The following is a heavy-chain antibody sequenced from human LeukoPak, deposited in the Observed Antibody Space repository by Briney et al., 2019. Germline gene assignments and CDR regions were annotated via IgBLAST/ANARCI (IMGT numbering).Heavy chain of an antibody. CDR3: ARRSTSWDP. D-gene: IGHD2-2*01. J-gene: IGHJ5*02. V-gene: IGHV4-39*01. CDR2: IYYSGST. CDR1: GGSISSSSYH. Sequence: PSENLSLTCTVSGGSISSSSYHWGWIRQPPGKGLEWIGSIYYSGSTYYNPSLKSRVTISVDTSKNQFSLKLSSVTAADTAVYYCARRSTSWDPWGQGTLVTVSS.